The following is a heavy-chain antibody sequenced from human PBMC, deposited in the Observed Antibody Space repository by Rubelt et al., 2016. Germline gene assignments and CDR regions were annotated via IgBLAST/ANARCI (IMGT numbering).Heavy chain of an antibody. CDR2: IGTAGDT. CDR1: GFTFSSYD. J-gene: IGHJ4*02. V-gene: IGHV3-13*01. Sequence: EVQLLESGGGLVQPGGSLRLSCAASGFTFSSYDMHWVRHATGKGLEWVSAIGTAGDTYYPGSVKGRFTISRENAKNSLYLQMNSLRAEDTAVYYCARRQLWSFLFDYWGQGTLVTVSS. D-gene: IGHD5-18*01. CDR3: ARRQLWSFLFDY.